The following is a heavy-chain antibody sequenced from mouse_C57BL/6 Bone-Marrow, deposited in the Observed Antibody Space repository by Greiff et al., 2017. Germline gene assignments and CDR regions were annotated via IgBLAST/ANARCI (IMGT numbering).Heavy chain of an antibody. J-gene: IGHJ2*01. CDR2: INPSTGGT. CDR1: GYSFTGYY. D-gene: IGHD3-2*02. V-gene: IGHV1-42*01. Sequence: VQLQQSGPELVKPGASVKISCKASGYSFTGYYMNWVKQSPEKSLEWIGEINPSTGGTTYNQKFKAKATLTVDKSSSTAYMQLKGLTAEDSAVYYGAMDSSGWYYFGYCGQGTTLTVSS. CDR3: AMDSSGWYYFGY.